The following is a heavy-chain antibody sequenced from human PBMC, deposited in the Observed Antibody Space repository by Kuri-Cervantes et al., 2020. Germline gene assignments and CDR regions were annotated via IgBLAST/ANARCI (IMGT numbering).Heavy chain of an antibody. J-gene: IGHJ4*02. Sequence: SLKISCAASGFTFDDYAMHWVRQAPGKGLEWVSGISWNSGSIGYADSVKGRFTISRDNAKNSLYLQMNSLRAEDTALYYCTKERGYGGNRGILDYWGQGTLVTDSS. CDR3: TKERGYGGNRGILDY. CDR2: ISWNSGSI. V-gene: IGHV3-9*01. D-gene: IGHD4-23*01. CDR1: GFTFDDYA.